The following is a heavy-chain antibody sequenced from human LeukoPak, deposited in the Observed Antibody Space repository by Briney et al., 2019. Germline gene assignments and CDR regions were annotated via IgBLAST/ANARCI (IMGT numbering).Heavy chain of an antibody. CDR3: ARRIVVVTKDAFDI. D-gene: IGHD3-22*01. V-gene: IGHV3-21*01. Sequence: GGSLRLSCAASGFSFSSYSMNWVRQAPEKGLAWVSSITLSSTYIQYADSVKGRFTISRDNAKNSLYLQMNSLRAEDTAVYYCARRIVVVTKDAFDIWGQGTMVTVSS. CDR2: ITLSSTYI. CDR1: GFSFSSYS. J-gene: IGHJ3*02.